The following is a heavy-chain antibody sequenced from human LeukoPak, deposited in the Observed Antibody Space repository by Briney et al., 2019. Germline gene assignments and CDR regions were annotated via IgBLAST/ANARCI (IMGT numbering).Heavy chain of an antibody. Sequence: SETLSLTCAVYGGSFSGYCWSWIRQPPGKGLEWIGEINHSGSTNYNPSLKSRVTISVDTSKNQFSLKLSSVTAADTAVYYCATCSTSSHNYYYGMDVWGQGTTVTVSS. D-gene: IGHD2-2*01. CDR1: GGSFSGYC. V-gene: IGHV4-34*01. CDR3: ATCSTSSHNYYYGMDV. J-gene: IGHJ6*02. CDR2: INHSGST.